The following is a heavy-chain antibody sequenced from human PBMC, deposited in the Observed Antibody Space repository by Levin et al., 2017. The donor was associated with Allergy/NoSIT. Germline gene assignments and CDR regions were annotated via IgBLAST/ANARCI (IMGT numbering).Heavy chain of an antibody. CDR3: ARGEWGFGELPRPNDAFDI. CDR2: IGTAGDT. Sequence: GESLKISCAASGFTFSSYDMHWVRQATGKGLEWVSAIGTAGDTYYPGSVKGRFTISRENAKNSLYLQMNSLRAGDTAVYYCARGEWGFGELPRPNDAFDIWGQGTMVTVSS. J-gene: IGHJ3*02. V-gene: IGHV3-13*04. D-gene: IGHD3-10*01. CDR1: GFTFSSYD.